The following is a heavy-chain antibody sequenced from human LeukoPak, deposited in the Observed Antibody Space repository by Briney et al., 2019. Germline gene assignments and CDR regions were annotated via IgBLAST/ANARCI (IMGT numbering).Heavy chain of an antibody. CDR1: GGSISSYY. J-gene: IGHJ6*02. CDR3: ARKGDYYYGMDV. CDR2: IYYSGST. Sequence: SETLSLTCTVSGGSISSYYWSWMRQPPGKGLEWMGCIYYSGSTNYNPPLHSRVTISIDTSKNHISLKLSSVPPADTAVYYCARKGDYYYGMDVWGQGTTPTVSS. V-gene: IGHV4-59*01.